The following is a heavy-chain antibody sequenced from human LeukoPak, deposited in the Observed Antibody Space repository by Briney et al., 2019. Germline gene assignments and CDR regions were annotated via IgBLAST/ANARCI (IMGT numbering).Heavy chain of an antibody. CDR3: ARDLPYCSSTSCPNWFDA. J-gene: IGHJ5*02. Sequence: GASVKVSCKASGCAFTSYGISWVRQAPGQGLEWMGRISAYNGNTNYAQKLQGRVTMTTDTSTSTAYMELRSLRSDDTAVYYCARDLPYCSSTSCPNWFDAWGQGTLVTVSS. V-gene: IGHV1-18*01. CDR1: GCAFTSYG. CDR2: ISAYNGNT. D-gene: IGHD2-2*01.